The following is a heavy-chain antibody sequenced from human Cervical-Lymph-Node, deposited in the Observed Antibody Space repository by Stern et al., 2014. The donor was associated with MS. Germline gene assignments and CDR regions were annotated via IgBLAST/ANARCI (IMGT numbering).Heavy chain of an antibody. CDR1: GFTFSTYA. CDR3: ARGGRGVGLEY. CDR2: VSDDATQR. Sequence: VPLVESGGGVVQPGRSLSLSCVASGFTFSTYAMHWVRQAPGKGLERVAFVSDDATQRNSTDSVKARFTISRDNSKNTLYLHMNSLRDEDTAVYFCARGGRGVGLEYWGQGALVTVSS. D-gene: IGHD3-10*01. J-gene: IGHJ4*02. V-gene: IGHV3-30-3*01.